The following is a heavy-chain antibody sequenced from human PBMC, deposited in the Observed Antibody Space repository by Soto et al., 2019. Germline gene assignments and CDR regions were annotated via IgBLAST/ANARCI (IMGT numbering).Heavy chain of an antibody. CDR1: GFTFDDYA. CDR2: ISWNSGSI. Sequence: PGGSLRLSCAASGFTFDDYAMHWVRQAPGKGLEWVSGISWNSGSIGYADSVKGRFTISRDNAKNSLYLQMNSLRAEDTALYYCAKDKTMVPFNFDYWGQGTLVTVSS. J-gene: IGHJ4*02. V-gene: IGHV3-9*01. D-gene: IGHD3-10*01. CDR3: AKDKTMVPFNFDY.